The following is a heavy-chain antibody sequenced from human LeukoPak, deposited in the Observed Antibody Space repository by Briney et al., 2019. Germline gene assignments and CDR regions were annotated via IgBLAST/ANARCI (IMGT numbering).Heavy chain of an antibody. Sequence: PSGTLSLTCAVSGGSISSSNWWSWVRQPPGKGLEWIGEIYHSGSTNYNPSLKSRVTISVDTSKNQFSLKLSSVTAADTAVYYCARRIVVVTNWFDPWGQGTLVTVSS. CDR2: IYHSGST. J-gene: IGHJ5*02. V-gene: IGHV4-4*02. CDR3: ARRIVVVTNWFDP. CDR1: GGSISSSNW. D-gene: IGHD3-22*01.